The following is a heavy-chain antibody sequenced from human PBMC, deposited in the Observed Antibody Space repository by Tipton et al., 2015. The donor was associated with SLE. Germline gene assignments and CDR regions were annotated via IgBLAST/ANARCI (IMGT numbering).Heavy chain of an antibody. CDR2: INHSGST. V-gene: IGHV4-34*01. Sequence: TLSLTCAVYGGSFSGYYWSWIRQPPGKGLEWIGEINHSGSTNYNPSLKSRVTISVDTSKNQFSLKLSSVTAADTAVYYCATTPPGYCSGGSCYPWGQGTLVTVSS. J-gene: IGHJ5*02. CDR3: ATTPPGYCSGGSCYP. CDR1: GGSFSGYY. D-gene: IGHD2-15*01.